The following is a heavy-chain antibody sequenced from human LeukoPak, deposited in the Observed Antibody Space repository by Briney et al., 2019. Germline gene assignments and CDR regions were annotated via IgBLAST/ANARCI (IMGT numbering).Heavy chain of an antibody. CDR2: IIPIFGTA. CDR1: GGTFSSYA. Sequence: SVKVSCKASGGTFSSYAISWVRQAPGQGLEWMVGIIPIFGTANYAQKFQGRVTITTDESTSTAYMELSSLRSEDTAVYYCARDRVGYYDSSGLWTRHSRTDAFDIWGQGTMVTVSS. V-gene: IGHV1-69*05. D-gene: IGHD3-22*01. J-gene: IGHJ3*02. CDR3: ARDRVGYYDSSGLWTRHSRTDAFDI.